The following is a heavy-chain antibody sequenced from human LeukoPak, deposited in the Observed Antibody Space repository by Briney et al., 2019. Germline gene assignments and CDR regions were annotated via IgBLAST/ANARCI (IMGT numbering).Heavy chain of an antibody. D-gene: IGHD3-10*01. CDR3: ARTINYYGSGSFLGYFDY. V-gene: IGHV1-18*01. J-gene: IGHJ4*02. CDR1: GYTFTSYG. CDR2: ISAYNGNT. Sequence: SVKVSCKASGYTFTSYGISWVRQAPGQGLEWMGWISAYNGNTNYAQKLQGRVTMTTDTSTSTAYMELRSLRSDDTAVYYCARTINYYGSGSFLGYFDYWGQGTLVTVSS.